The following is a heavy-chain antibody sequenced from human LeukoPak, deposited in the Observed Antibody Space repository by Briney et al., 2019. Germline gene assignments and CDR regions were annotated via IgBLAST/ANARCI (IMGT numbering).Heavy chain of an antibody. V-gene: IGHV1-2*02. D-gene: IGHD3-16*01. CDR1: GYTFSGNY. Sequence: ASVKVSCKSSGYTFSGNYMHCVPQAPGHGLEWMGWINPNSGGTKYVQKFQGRVTMTRDKSISTAYMELSRLRSDDTAVYYCASGSLASYFDHWGQGTLVTVSS. CDR3: ASGSLASYFDH. CDR2: INPNSGGT. J-gene: IGHJ4*02.